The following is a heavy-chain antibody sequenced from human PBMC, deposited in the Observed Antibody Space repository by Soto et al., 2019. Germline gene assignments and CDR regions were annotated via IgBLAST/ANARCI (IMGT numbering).Heavy chain of an antibody. CDR2: IRGSGSTT. Sequence: GGSLRLSCAASGFTFSNYAMNWVRQAPGMGLEWVSGIRGSGSTTYYVDSVKGRFTISRDNSKNTLYLQMNSLRAEGTAVYYCARQYDSSGYYRVPDDYWGQGTLVTVSS. CDR3: ARQYDSSGYYRVPDDY. D-gene: IGHD3-22*01. V-gene: IGHV3-23*01. CDR1: GFTFSNYA. J-gene: IGHJ4*02.